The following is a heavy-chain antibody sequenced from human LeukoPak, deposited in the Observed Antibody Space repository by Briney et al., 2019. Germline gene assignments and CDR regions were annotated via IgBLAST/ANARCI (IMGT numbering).Heavy chain of an antibody. J-gene: IGHJ5*02. D-gene: IGHD3-10*01. CDR2: INAGNGDT. CDR3: ARVPRLLWFGELLDWFDP. V-gene: IGHV1-3*01. CDR1: GYIFTSYA. Sequence: GASVKVSCKASGYIFTSYALHWVRQAPGQRLEWMGWINAGNGDTKYSQKFQGRVTITRDTSASTAYMELSSLRSDDTAVYYCARVPRLLWFGELLDWFDPWGQGTLVTVSS.